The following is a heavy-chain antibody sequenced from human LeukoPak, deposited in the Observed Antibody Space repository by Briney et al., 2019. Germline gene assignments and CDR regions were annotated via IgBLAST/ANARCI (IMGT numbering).Heavy chain of an antibody. CDR2: IIPIFGTA. D-gene: IGHD3-10*01. J-gene: IGHJ4*02. CDR3: ARVTMVRGTVDY. V-gene: IGHV1-69*06. Sequence: ASVKVSCKASGGTFSSYAISWVRQAPGQGLEWMGGIIPIFGTANYAQKFQGRVTITADKSTSTAYMELSGLRSEDTAVYYCARVTMVRGTVDYWGQGTLVTVSS. CDR1: GGTFSSYA.